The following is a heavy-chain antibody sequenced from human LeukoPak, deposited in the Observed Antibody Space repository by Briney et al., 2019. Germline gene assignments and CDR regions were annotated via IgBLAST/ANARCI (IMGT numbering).Heavy chain of an antibody. V-gene: IGHV3-53*01. J-gene: IGHJ4*02. D-gene: IGHD3-22*01. CDR2: IYSDSSA. CDR1: GVTVNYNF. CDR3: ARAPRPFDNSDYYFDY. Sequence: GGSLRLSCAASGVTVNYNFMSWVRQAPGKGLEWVAVIYSDSSADYADSVKGRFTISRDDAQNTLYLQMNSLRAGDTAVYYCARAPRPFDNSDYYFDYWGQGSLVTVSS.